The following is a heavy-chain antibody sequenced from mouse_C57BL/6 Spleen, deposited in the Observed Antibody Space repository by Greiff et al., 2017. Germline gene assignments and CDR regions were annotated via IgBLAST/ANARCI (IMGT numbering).Heavy chain of an antibody. D-gene: IGHD1-1*01. Sequence: EVKVEESGPGLVKPSQSLSLTCSVTGYSITSGYYWNWIRQFPGNKLEWMGYISYDGSNNYNPSLQNRTPLTLDPSKNQFFLKMNSVTTEDTATYYCARGHYCGSNYFDYWGQGTTLTVSS. CDR2: ISYDGSN. J-gene: IGHJ2*01. CDR3: ARGHYCGSNYFDY. V-gene: IGHV3-6*01. CDR1: GYSITSGYY.